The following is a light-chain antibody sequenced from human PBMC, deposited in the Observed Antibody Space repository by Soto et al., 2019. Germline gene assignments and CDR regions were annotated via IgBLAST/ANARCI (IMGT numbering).Light chain of an antibody. J-gene: IGKJ4*01. Sequence: EIVLTQSPATLSLSPGESATLSCRASQSISHFLAWYQQKPGQAPRLLIYDTSSRATGIPGRFSGSGSGTDFALTIDSLEPDDFAVYYRQQRTDGPTFGGGTRV. CDR2: DTS. CDR1: QSISHF. V-gene: IGKV3-11*01. CDR3: QQRTDGPT.